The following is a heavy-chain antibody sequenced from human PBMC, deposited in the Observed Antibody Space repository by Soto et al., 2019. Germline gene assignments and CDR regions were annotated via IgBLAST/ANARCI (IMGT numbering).Heavy chain of an antibody. CDR1: GFTFSSYA. Sequence: GGSLRPSCAASGFTFSSYAMHWVRQAPGKGLEWVAVISYDGSNKYYADSVKGRFTISRDNSKNTLYLQMNSLRAEDTAVYYCARDHARIEYYDSSGYYGQYFDYWGQGTLVTVSS. CDR3: ARDHARIEYYDSSGYYGQYFDY. V-gene: IGHV3-30-3*01. CDR2: ISYDGSNK. D-gene: IGHD3-22*01. J-gene: IGHJ4*02.